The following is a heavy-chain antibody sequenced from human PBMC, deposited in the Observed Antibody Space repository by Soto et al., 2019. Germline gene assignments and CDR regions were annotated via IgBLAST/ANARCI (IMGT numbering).Heavy chain of an antibody. CDR3: AVTYGDYYYYGMDV. D-gene: IGHD4-17*01. V-gene: IGHV3-30*03. Sequence: GGSLRLSCAASGFTFSSYGMHWVRQAPGKGLEWVAVISYDGSNKYYADSVKGRFTISRDNSKNTLYLQMNSLRAEDTAVYYCAVTYGDYYYYGMDVWGQGTTVTVSS. J-gene: IGHJ6*02. CDR2: ISYDGSNK. CDR1: GFTFSSYG.